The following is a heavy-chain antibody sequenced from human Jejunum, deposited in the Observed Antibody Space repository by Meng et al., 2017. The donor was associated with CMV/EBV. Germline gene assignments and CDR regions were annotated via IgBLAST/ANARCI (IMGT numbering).Heavy chain of an antibody. CDR1: GCKFTSDW. D-gene: IGHD2-2*01. V-gene: IGHV5-51*01. CDR2: IYPADSDI. CDR3: ATWVTGSSSRFDN. J-gene: IGHJ4*02. Sequence: GSGCKFTSDWIAWVRQVPGKGLEWMGNIYPADSDIIYRPSFQGQVTISADKSILTAYVQWSSLKASDTAMYYCATWVTGSSSRFDNWGQGNLVTVSS.